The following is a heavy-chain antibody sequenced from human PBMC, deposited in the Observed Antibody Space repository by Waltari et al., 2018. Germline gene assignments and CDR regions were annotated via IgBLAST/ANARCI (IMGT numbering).Heavy chain of an antibody. CDR1: GYTLPELS. D-gene: IGHD3-10*01. V-gene: IGHV1-24*01. Sequence: QVQLVQSGAEVKKPGASVKVSCKVSGYTLPELSMHWVRQAPGKGLEWMGGFDPEDVGTIYAQKDQGRVTITEENSTDTADMELSSMRSEEKAVYYCATGVLLWFRNFDYWGQGTLVTVSS. J-gene: IGHJ4*02. CDR2: FDPEDVGT. CDR3: ATGVLLWFRNFDY.